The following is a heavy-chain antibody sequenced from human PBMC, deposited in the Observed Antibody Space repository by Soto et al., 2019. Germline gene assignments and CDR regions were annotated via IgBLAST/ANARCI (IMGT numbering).Heavy chain of an antibody. CDR1: GFTFSSYD. J-gene: IGHJ6*03. CDR3: ARTQLLLPTSGVHYYYMDV. D-gene: IGHD2-15*01. V-gene: IGHV3-13*01. CDR2: IGTAGDT. Sequence: GGSLRLSCAASGFTFSSYDMHWVRQATGKGLEWVSAIGTAGDTYYPGSVKGRFTISRENAKNSLYLQMNSLRAGDTAVYYCARTQLLLPTSGVHYYYMDVWGKGTTVTVSS.